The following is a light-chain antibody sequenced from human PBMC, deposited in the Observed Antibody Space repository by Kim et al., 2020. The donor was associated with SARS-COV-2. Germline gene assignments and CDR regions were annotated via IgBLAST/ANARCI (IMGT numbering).Light chain of an antibody. Sequence: GQRVSISWSGSKSNIGGNYDHWYQHVPGTAPKLVIYKTNEWPSGVPDRFSGSKSGTSASLAISGLRSEDEADYFCASWDDSLRGWVFGGGTQLTVL. J-gene: IGLJ3*02. CDR2: KTN. CDR3: ASWDDSLRGWV. V-gene: IGLV1-47*01. CDR1: KSNIGGNY.